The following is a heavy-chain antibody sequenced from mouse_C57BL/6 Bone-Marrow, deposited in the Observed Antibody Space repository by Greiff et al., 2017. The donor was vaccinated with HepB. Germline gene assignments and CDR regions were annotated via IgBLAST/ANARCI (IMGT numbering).Heavy chain of an antibody. V-gene: IGHV1-64*01. CDR3: ESLYYYGSSFDY. D-gene: IGHD1-1*01. CDR1: GYTFTSYW. Sequence: VQLQQPGAELVKPGASVKLSCKASGYTFTSYWMHWVKQRPGQGLEWIGMIHPNSGSTNYNAKFKSKATLTVDKSSSTAYMQLSSLPSEDSAVDYCESLYYYGSSFDYWGQGTTLTVSS. CDR2: IHPNSGST. J-gene: IGHJ2*01.